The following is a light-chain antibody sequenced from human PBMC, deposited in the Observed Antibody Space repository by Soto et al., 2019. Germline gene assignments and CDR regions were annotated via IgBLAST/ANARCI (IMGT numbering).Light chain of an antibody. J-gene: IGKJ1*01. CDR3: QQFGNSPWT. CDR2: GTS. V-gene: IGKV3-20*01. CDR1: QSVPSTY. Sequence: VLSQSPGRLSLSPGETATLSCRASQSVPSTYFAWYQQKSGQPPRLLISGTSNRATGIPDRFSGSGSGRDFTLTISRLEPEDFAVYFCQQFGNSPWTFGQGTKADIK.